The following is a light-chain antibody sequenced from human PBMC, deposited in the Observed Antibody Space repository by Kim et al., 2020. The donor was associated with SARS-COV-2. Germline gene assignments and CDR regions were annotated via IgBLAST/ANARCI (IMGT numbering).Light chain of an antibody. V-gene: IGKV3-11*01. Sequence: EIVLTQSPATLSLSPGERATLSCRASQSVSSSLAWYQQKPGQAPRLVIYDASNGATGIPARFSGSGSGTDFTLTISSLEPEDFAVYYCQQHNKSPITFGQDQAGDQT. CDR2: DAS. CDR3: QQHNKSPIT. J-gene: IGKJ2*01. CDR1: QSVSSS.